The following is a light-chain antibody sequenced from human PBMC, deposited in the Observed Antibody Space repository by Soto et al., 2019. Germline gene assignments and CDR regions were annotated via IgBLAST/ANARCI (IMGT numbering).Light chain of an antibody. V-gene: IGKV1-5*01. CDR1: QSISSW. J-gene: IGKJ2*01. CDR2: DAS. CDR3: QQYNSYPYT. Sequence: DIPMTQSPSTLSASVGDRVTITCRASQSISSWLAWYQQKPGKAPKLLIYDASSLESGVPSRFSGRGSGTEFTLTISGLQPDDFATYSCQQYNSYPYTFGQGTKLEIK.